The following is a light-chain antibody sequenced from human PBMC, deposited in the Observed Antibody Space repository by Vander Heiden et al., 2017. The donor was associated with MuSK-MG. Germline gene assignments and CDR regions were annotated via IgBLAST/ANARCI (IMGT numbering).Light chain of an antibody. Sequence: DIQMTQSPSSLSASVGDRVTITCRASQSVSSYLNWYQQKPGKVPKLLIYGATSLQGGVPSRFSGSGSGTDFTLTISSLQPEDFATYYCQQSDSTPYTFGQGTKLEIK. CDR3: QQSDSTPYT. V-gene: IGKV1-39*01. J-gene: IGKJ2*01. CDR2: GAT. CDR1: QSVSSY.